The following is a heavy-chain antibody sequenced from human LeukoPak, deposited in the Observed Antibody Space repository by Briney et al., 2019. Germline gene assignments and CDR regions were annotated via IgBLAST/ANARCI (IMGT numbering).Heavy chain of an antibody. CDR2: IRYDGNNK. Sequence: GGSLRLSCVASGFTFSSYGMHWVRQAPGKGLDWVAFIRYDGNNKLYADSVKGRFTISRDNAKNSLYLQMNSLRAEDTAVYYCARVIAFRGYMDVWGKGTTVTVSS. CDR3: ARVIAFRGYMDV. D-gene: IGHD3-16*02. J-gene: IGHJ6*03. V-gene: IGHV3-30*02. CDR1: GFTFSSYG.